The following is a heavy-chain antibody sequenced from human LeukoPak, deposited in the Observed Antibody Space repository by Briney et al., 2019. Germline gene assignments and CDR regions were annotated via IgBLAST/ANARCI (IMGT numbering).Heavy chain of an antibody. J-gene: IGHJ4*02. Sequence: GGSLRLSCAASGFTFSSHSMNWDRQAPGKGLEWISYISSGISSIYYADSVKGRFTISRDNSKNTLYLQMNSLRAEDTAVYYCATAVAGTGIIDYWGQGTLVTVSS. CDR1: GFTFSSHS. V-gene: IGHV3-48*01. D-gene: IGHD6-19*01. CDR3: ATAVAGTGIIDY. CDR2: ISSGISSI.